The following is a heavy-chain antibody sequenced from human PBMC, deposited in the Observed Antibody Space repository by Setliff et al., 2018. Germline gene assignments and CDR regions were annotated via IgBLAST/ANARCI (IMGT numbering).Heavy chain of an antibody. D-gene: IGHD6-13*01. J-gene: IGHJ3*02. V-gene: IGHV3-73*01. Sequence: GSLRLSCAASGFTFSGSAMYWVRQASGKGLEWVGRIRSKSDSYATIYAASVRGRFTISRDDSKNTAYLQMNSLKTEDTAVYYCAAAPAGSDVFDMWGQGTMVT. CDR3: AAAPAGSDVFDM. CDR1: GFTFSGSA. CDR2: IRSKSDSYAT.